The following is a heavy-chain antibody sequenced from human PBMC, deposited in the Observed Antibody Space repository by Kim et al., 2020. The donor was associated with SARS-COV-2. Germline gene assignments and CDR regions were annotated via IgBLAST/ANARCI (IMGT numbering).Heavy chain of an antibody. CDR3: AKDMVIAVAGPGV. J-gene: IGHJ4*02. Sequence: GGSLRLSCAASGFTFSSYGMHWVRQAPGKGLEWVAVISYDGSNKYYADSVKVRFTISRDNSKNTLYLQMNSLRAEDTAVYYCAKDMVIAVAGPGVWGQGTLVTVSS. CDR1: GFTFSSYG. D-gene: IGHD6-19*01. CDR2: ISYDGSNK. V-gene: IGHV3-30*18.